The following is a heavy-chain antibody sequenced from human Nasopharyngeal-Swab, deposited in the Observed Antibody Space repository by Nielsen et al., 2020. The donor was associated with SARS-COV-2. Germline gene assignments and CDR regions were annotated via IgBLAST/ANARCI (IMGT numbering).Heavy chain of an antibody. D-gene: IGHD2-15*01. V-gene: IGHV3-11*04. CDR1: GFTFSDYY. Sequence: GGSLRLSCAASGFTFSDYYMSWIRQAPGKGLEWVSYISSSGSTIYYADSVKGRFTISRDNAKNSLYPQMNSLRAEDTAVYYCARGGDIVVVVAATDYWGQGTLVTVSS. CDR3: ARGGDIVVVVAATDY. CDR2: ISSSGSTI. J-gene: IGHJ4*02.